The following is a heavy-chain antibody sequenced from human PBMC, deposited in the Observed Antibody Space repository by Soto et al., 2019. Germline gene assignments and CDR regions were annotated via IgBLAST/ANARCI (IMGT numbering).Heavy chain of an antibody. CDR3: ARDKIPDYAPHVNWFDP. CDR1: GYTFTSYA. CDR2: INAGNGNT. V-gene: IGHV1-3*01. J-gene: IGHJ5*02. D-gene: IGHD4-17*01. Sequence: GASVKVSCKASGYTFTSYAMHWVRQAPGQKLEWMGWINAGNGNTKYSQKFQGRVTITRDTSASTAYMELSSLRSEDTAVYYCARDKIPDYAPHVNWFDPWGQGTLVTVSS.